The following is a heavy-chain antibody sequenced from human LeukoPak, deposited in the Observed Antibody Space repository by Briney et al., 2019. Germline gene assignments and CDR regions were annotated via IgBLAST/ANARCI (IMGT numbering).Heavy chain of an antibody. CDR3: ARVVVPATYFDY. CDR2: IYSGGST. CDR1: GFTVSSNY. V-gene: IGHV3-66*02. D-gene: IGHD2-2*01. Sequence: GGSLRLSCAASGFTVSSNYMSWVRQAPGKGLEWVSVIYSGGSTYYADSVKGRFTISRDNSKNTLYLQMSSLRAEDTAVYYCARVVVPATYFDYWGQGTLVTVSS. J-gene: IGHJ4*02.